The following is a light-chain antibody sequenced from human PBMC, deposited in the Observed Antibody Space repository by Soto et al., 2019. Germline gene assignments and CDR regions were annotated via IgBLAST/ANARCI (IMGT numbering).Light chain of an antibody. Sequence: DIQMTQSPSSLSASVGDRVTIICRASQGIGTYLAWYQQKPGKVPELLMYSASTLQSGVPSRFSGGGSGTTFTLTISSLQPEDVATYYCQKYNSAPPFGQGTKVEIK. CDR3: QKYNSAPP. CDR2: SAS. CDR1: QGIGTY. V-gene: IGKV1-27*01. J-gene: IGKJ1*01.